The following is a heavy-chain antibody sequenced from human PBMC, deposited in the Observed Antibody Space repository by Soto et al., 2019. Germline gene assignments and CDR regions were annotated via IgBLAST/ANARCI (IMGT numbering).Heavy chain of an antibody. CDR1: GYTFTSYA. V-gene: IGHV1-3*01. D-gene: IGHD2-15*01. J-gene: IGHJ5*02. CDR2: INAGNGNT. Sequence: QVPLVQSGAEVKKPGASVKVSCKASGYTFTSYAMHWVRQAPGQRLEWMGWINAGNGNTKYSQKFQGRVTITRDTSASTAYMELSSLRSEDTAVYYCARSSCSGGSCYSHNWFDPWGQGTLVTVSS. CDR3: ARSSCSGGSCYSHNWFDP.